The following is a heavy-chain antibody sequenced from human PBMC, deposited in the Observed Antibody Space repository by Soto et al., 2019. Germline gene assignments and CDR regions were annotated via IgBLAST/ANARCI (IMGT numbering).Heavy chain of an antibody. D-gene: IGHD5-18*01. CDR3: AKVNGALIGYSYGYASDYYYGMDV. J-gene: IGHJ6*02. Sequence: PGGSLRLSCAASGFTFSSYGMHWVRQAPGKGLEWVAVISYDGSNKYYADSVKGRFTISRDNSKNTLYLQMNSLRAEDTAVYYCAKVNGALIGYSYGYASDYYYGMDVWGQGTTVTVSS. V-gene: IGHV3-30*18. CDR2: ISYDGSNK. CDR1: GFTFSSYG.